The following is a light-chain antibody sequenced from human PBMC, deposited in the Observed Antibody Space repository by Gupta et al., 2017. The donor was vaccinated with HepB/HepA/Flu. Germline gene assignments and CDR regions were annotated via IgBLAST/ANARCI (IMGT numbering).Light chain of an antibody. V-gene: IGLV2-8*01. CDR2: DVV. J-gene: IGLJ1*01. Sequence: QSAPTQPPSASGSPGQSVTISCTGTSSDIGAYNLVSWYQQHPGKAPKLIIYDVVQRPSGVPARFSGSKSGNTASLTVSGRQAEDEADYYCFSYAGNDNWVFGGGTKVTVL. CDR1: SSDIGAYNL. CDR3: FSYAGNDNWV.